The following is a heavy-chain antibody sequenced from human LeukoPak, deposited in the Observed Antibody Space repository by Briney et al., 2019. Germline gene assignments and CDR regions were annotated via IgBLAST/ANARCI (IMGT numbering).Heavy chain of an antibody. J-gene: IGHJ5*02. D-gene: IGHD2-15*01. CDR2: ISSSDII. CDR1: GFNLSKHS. CDR3: ARDVVAVIRGALHNWLDP. V-gene: IGHV3-69-1*01. Sequence: PGGSLRLSCEGSGFNLSKHSMTWLRQPPGKGLEGVSYISSSDIIYYADSVKGRFTISRDNAKNSLYLRMNSLRAEDTDVYYCARDVVAVIRGALHNWLDPWGQGTQVTVSS.